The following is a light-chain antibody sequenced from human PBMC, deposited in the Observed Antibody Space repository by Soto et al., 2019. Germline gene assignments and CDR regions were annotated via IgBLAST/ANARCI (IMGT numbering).Light chain of an antibody. CDR3: SSYTSSSTLGV. CDR1: SSDVGGYNY. J-gene: IGLJ2*01. CDR2: DVS. V-gene: IGLV2-14*01. Sequence: QSALTQPASVSWSPGQSITMSCTGTSSDVGGYNYVSWYQQHPGKAPKLMIYDVSNRPSGVSNRFSGSKSGNTASLTISGLQAEDEADYYCSSYTSSSTLGVFGGGTQLTV.